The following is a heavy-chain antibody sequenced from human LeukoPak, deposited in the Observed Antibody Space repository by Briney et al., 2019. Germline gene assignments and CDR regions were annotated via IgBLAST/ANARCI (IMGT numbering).Heavy chain of an antibody. Sequence: GASVKVSCKASGYTFTGYYMHWVRQAPGQGLEWMGWINPNSGGTNYAQKFQGRVTMTRDTSISTAYMELSRLRSDDTAVYYCARVDRGYCSSTSCYKGRAVAGTGGAFDIWGQGTMVTVSS. CDR2: INPNSGGT. CDR3: ARVDRGYCSSTSCYKGRAVAGTGGAFDI. V-gene: IGHV1-2*02. J-gene: IGHJ3*02. CDR1: GYTFTGYY. D-gene: IGHD2-2*02.